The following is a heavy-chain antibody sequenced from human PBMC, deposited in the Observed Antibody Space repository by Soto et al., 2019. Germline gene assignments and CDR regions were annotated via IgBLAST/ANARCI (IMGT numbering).Heavy chain of an antibody. J-gene: IGHJ4*02. CDR3: ARVGYSGYYLGPFDY. D-gene: IGHD3-22*01. CDR1: GYTFRRYW. Sequence: EVQVVESGGGLVQPGGSLRLSCAASGYTFRRYWMHWVRQAPRKGLVWVSRIDSDGSTTQYEDSVRGRFTISRDNAKNTLFLQMNSLRAEDTAVYYCARVGYSGYYLGPFDYWGQGTLVTVSS. CDR2: IDSDGSTT. V-gene: IGHV3-74*03.